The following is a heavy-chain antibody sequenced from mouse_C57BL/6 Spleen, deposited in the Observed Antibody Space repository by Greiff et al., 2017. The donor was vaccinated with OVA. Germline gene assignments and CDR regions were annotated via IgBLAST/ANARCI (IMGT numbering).Heavy chain of an antibody. V-gene: IGHV5-17*01. CDR2: ISSGSSTI. J-gene: IGHJ2*01. Sequence: EVQLVESGGGLVKPGGSLKLSCAASGFTFSDYGMHWVRQAPEKGLEWVAYISSGSSTIYYADTVKGRFTISRDNAKNTLFLQMTSLRSEDTAMYYCARGDYENYFDYWGQGTTLTVSS. D-gene: IGHD2-4*01. CDR1: GFTFSDYG. CDR3: ARGDYENYFDY.